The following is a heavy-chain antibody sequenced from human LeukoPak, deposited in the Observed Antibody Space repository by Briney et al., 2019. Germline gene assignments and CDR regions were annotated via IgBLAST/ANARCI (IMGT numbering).Heavy chain of an antibody. CDR2: IYYSGST. J-gene: IGHJ4*02. Sequence: SETLSLTCTVSGGSISTSYYYWGRIRQPPGEGLEWIGSIYYSGSTYYNPSLKSRVTISVDTSKNQFSLKLSSVTAADTAVYYCARAARGYCSSTSCREFDYWGQGTLVTVSS. CDR3: ARAARGYCSSTSCREFDY. V-gene: IGHV4-39*07. D-gene: IGHD2-2*01. CDR1: GGSISTSYYY.